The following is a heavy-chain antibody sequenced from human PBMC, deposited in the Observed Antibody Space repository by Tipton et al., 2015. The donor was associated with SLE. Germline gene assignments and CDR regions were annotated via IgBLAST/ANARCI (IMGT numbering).Heavy chain of an antibody. CDR1: GGSISSYY. D-gene: IGHD5-18*01. CDR2: IYYSGST. V-gene: IGHV4-59*01. Sequence: TLSLTCTVSGGSISSYYWSWIRQPPGKGLEWIGYIYYSGSTNYNPSLKSRVTISVDTSKNQFSLKLSSVTAADTAVYYFARWGLGYSYYYYMAGWRKGTTVTVSS. J-gene: IGHJ6*03. CDR3: ARWGLGYSYYYYMAG.